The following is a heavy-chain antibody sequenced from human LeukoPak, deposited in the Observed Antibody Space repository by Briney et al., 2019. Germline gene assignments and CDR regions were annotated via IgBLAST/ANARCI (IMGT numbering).Heavy chain of an antibody. CDR3: ARENIMITFGGVIVNHFDY. CDR2: IYTSGST. D-gene: IGHD3-16*02. V-gene: IGHV4-4*07. J-gene: IGHJ4*02. Sequence: SETLSLTCTVSGGSISSYYWSWIRQPAGKGLEWIGRIYTSGSTNYNPSLKSRVTMSVDTSKNQFSLKLSSVTAADTAVYYCARENIMITFGGVIVNHFDYWGQGTLVTVSS. CDR1: GGSISSYY.